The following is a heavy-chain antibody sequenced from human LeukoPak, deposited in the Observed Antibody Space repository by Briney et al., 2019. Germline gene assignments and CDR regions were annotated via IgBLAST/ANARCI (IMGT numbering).Heavy chain of an antibody. J-gene: IGHJ4*02. CDR2: ISGSGGNT. D-gene: IGHD4-17*01. CDR3: AKPTTVTTPETVY. V-gene: IGHV3-23*01. Sequence: GGSLRLSCAASGFTFSNNAMNWVRQAPGKGLEWVSSISGSGGNTYYTDSVKGRFTISRDNSKNTLYLQMNSLTAEDTAVYYCAKPTTVTTPETVYWGQGTRVTVSS. CDR1: GFTFSNNA.